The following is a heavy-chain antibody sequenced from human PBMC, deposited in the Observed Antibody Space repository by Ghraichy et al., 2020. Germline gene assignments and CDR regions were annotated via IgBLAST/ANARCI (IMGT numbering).Heavy chain of an antibody. CDR3: ARLVGDYGDIY. CDR2: IWYDGSKQ. V-gene: IGHV3-33*01. D-gene: IGHD4/OR15-4a*01. CDR1: GFTFSNYG. J-gene: IGHJ4*02. Sequence: GGSLRLSCAASGFTFSNYGMHWVRQAPGKGLEWVAVIWYDGSKQYYADSVKGRFTISRDNSNSTLYLEMNSLRADDTAVYYCARLVGDYGDIYWGQGILVTVSS.